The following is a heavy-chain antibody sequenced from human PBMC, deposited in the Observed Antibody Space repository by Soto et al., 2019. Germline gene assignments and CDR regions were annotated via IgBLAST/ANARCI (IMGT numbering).Heavy chain of an antibody. D-gene: IGHD3-22*01. Sequence: GGSLRLSCAASGFTLSDHYIDWVRQAPGKGLEWVGRSRDKPQGYSTAYAASVKGRFTTSRDESKDSAYLQMNSLKTEDTAVYYCVRATYFSDSSGYTRCLDYWGQGTLVTVSS. J-gene: IGHJ4*02. CDR1: GFTLSDHY. V-gene: IGHV3-72*01. CDR2: SRDKPQGYST. CDR3: VRATYFSDSSGYTRCLDY.